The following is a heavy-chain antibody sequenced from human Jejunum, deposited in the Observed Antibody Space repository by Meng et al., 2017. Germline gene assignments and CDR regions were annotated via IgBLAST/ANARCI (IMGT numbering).Heavy chain of an antibody. J-gene: IGHJ4*02. D-gene: IGHD1-1*01. CDR1: GFTFSRAW. Sequence: GESLKISCAASGFTFSRAWMTWVRQAPGKGLEWLGRIKSETDGGTTDYAEPVRGRLTMSRDDSTNTLYLELNNLNTEDTGVYYSKTYRGWVHLWPHVDFWGQGTLVTVSS. CDR2: IKSETDGGTT. V-gene: IGHV3-15*05. CDR3: KTYRGWVHLWPHVDF.